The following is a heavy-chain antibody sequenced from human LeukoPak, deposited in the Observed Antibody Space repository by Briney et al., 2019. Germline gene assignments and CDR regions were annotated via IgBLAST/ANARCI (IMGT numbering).Heavy chain of an antibody. V-gene: IGHV4-59*08. J-gene: IGHJ4*02. CDR2: IHYNGRT. D-gene: IGHD3-10*01. Sequence: SETLSLTCTVSGASISSDYWSWIRQPPGKGLEWIGYIHYNGRTNHNPSLKSRVTISVDTSKNQFSLKLSSVTAADTAVYYCARGGLLWFGELSNIFDYWGQGTLVTVSS. CDR1: GASISSDY. CDR3: ARGGLLWFGELSNIFDY.